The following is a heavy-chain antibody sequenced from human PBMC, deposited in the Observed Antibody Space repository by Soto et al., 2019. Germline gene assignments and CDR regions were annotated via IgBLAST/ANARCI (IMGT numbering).Heavy chain of an antibody. CDR1: GYTFTSYG. D-gene: IGHD2-15*01. Sequence: QVQLVQSGAEVKKPGASVKVSCKASGYTFTSYGISWVRQAPGQGLEWMGWISAYNGNTNYAQKLQGRVIMTTGTSTRTAYMELRSLRSDDTAVDYCARRGYCSGGSCLPVGMDVWGQGTTVTVSS. CDR2: ISAYNGNT. J-gene: IGHJ6*02. V-gene: IGHV1-18*01. CDR3: ARRGYCSGGSCLPVGMDV.